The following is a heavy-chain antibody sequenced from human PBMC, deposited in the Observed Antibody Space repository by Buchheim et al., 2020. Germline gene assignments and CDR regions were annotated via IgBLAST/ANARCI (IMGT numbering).Heavy chain of an antibody. D-gene: IGHD3-9*01. Sequence: QVQLVQSGAEVKKPGASVKVSCKASGYTFTGYYMHWVRQAPGQGLEWMGWINPNSGGTNYAQTFQGRVTMTRDPSISTAYLELSRLRSDDTAVYYCARDSDILTGYLGRSFDPWGQGTL. V-gene: IGHV1-2*02. CDR2: INPNSGGT. CDR1: GYTFTGYY. J-gene: IGHJ5*02. CDR3: ARDSDILTGYLGRSFDP.